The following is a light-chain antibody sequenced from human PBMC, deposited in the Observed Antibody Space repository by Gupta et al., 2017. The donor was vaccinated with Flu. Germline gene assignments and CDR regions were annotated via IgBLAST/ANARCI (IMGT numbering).Light chain of an antibody. J-gene: IGKJ1*01. V-gene: IGKV1-39*01. CDR3: QQCYSTPWT. Sequence: DIQMTKSPSSLSTSVGDRVTITCRASQSISSYLNWYQQKPGKAPKLLIYAASSLQSGVPSRFSGSGSGTDFTLTISSLQPEDFATYYCQQCYSTPWTFGQGTKVEIK. CDR1: QSISSY. CDR2: AAS.